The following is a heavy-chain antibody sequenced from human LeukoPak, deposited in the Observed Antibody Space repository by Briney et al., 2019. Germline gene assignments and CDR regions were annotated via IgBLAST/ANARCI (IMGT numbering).Heavy chain of an antibody. Sequence: SGGSLRLSCTASGFSFSSNWMTWVRQAPGKGLEGVGNTNPDGSEKFYVDSVRGRFTISRDTARSSVYLQMPSLRADDTAVYSCASARSTPWWKHVSIWFDPWGQGTLVTVSS. J-gene: IGHJ5*02. D-gene: IGHD2-15*01. CDR3: ASARSTPWWKHVSIWFDP. CDR1: GFSFSSNW. CDR2: TNPDGSEK. V-gene: IGHV3-7*01.